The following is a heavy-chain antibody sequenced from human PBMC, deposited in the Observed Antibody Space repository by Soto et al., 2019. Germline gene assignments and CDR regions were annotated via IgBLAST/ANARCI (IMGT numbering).Heavy chain of an antibody. D-gene: IGHD2-21*02. Sequence: EVQLLESGGGLVQPGGSLTLSCAASGFTFNTYGMTWVRQAPGKGLEWVSTVSGSGGGTYYADSVKGRFTISRVNSKNTMYLQRSNLRAEDTAVYFCARIGPYCGGDCYPDFDFWGLGTPVTVSS. CDR3: ARIGPYCGGDCYPDFDF. J-gene: IGHJ4*02. V-gene: IGHV3-23*01. CDR1: GFTFNTYG. CDR2: VSGSGGGT.